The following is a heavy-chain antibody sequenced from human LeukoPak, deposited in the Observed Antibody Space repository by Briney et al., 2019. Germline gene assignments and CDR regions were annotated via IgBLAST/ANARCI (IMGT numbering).Heavy chain of an antibody. CDR1: GFTFSSYS. CDR3: ARDLSDSYSSSDDAFDI. V-gene: IGHV3-21*01. D-gene: IGHD6-13*01. CDR2: ISSRSGYI. Sequence: GGSLRLSCAASGFTFSSYSMNWVRQAPGKGLEWVSSISSRSGYIYYADSVKGRFTISRDNAKNSLYLQMNSLRAEDTAVYYCARDLSDSYSSSDDAFDIWGQGTMVTVSS. J-gene: IGHJ3*02.